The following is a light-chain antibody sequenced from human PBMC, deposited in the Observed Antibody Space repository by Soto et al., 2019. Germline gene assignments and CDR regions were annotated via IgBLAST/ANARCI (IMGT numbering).Light chain of an antibody. CDR1: QSVGSTY. V-gene: IGKV3-20*01. CDR3: QQFGSSPHT. J-gene: IGKJ2*01. CDR2: GAS. Sequence: DIVLTQSPGTLSLSPGERATLSCRASQSVGSTYLAWYQQKPGQAPRLLIYGASSRATGIPDRFSGSGSGIHFTLTISRLEPEDFAVYHCQQFGSSPHTFGQGTKLEIK.